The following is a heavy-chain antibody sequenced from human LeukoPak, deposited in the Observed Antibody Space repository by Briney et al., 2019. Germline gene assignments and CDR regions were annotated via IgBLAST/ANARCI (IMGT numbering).Heavy chain of an antibody. Sequence: SETLSLTCTVSGGAISDYYWSWIRQPAGKGLEWIGRIYTSGITKYNPSLKSRVSMSVDTSKNQFSLKMSSVTAADTAVYYCARVGAAAGGVDYWGQGTLVTVSS. V-gene: IGHV4-4*07. J-gene: IGHJ4*02. CDR1: GGAISDYY. CDR3: ARVGAAAGGVDY. D-gene: IGHD6-13*01. CDR2: IYTSGIT.